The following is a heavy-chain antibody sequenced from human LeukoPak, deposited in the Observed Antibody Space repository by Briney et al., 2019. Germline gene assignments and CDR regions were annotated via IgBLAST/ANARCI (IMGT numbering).Heavy chain of an antibody. CDR1: GFTFDDYA. D-gene: IGHD3-10*01. CDR2: ISGDGGST. J-gene: IGHJ4*02. V-gene: IGHV3-43*02. CDR3: AKDSQSTDMVRGPMGGY. Sequence: GGSLRLSCAASGFTFDDYARHWVRHAPGKGLEWVSLISGDGGSTYYADSVKGRFTISRDNSKNSLYLQMNSLRTEDTALYYCAKDSQSTDMVRGPMGGYWGQGTLVTVSS.